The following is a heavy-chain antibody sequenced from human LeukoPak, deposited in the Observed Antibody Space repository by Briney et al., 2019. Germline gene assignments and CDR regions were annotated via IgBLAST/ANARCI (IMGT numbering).Heavy chain of an antibody. CDR3: AREGATAGSGYYFDY. CDR1: GFIFSSYA. V-gene: IGHV3-30-3*01. D-gene: IGHD6-13*01. CDR2: ISYDGSNK. Sequence: GGSLRLSCAASGFIFSSYAMHWVRQCPGKGLEWMTVISYDGSNKYYADSVKGRFTISRDNSKNTLYLQMDSLRAEDTAVYYCAREGATAGSGYYFDYWGQGSLVTVCS. J-gene: IGHJ4*02.